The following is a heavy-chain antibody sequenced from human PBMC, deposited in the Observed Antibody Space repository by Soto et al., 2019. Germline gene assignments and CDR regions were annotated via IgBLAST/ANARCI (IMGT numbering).Heavy chain of an antibody. CDR2: IFSNDEK. CDR3: ARMVGRYNSSGTYGMDV. D-gene: IGHD3-22*01. CDR1: GFSLSNARMG. V-gene: IGHV2-26*01. J-gene: IGHJ6*02. Sequence: SGPTLVNPTETLTLTCTVSGFSLSNARMGVSWIRQPPGKALEWLAHIFSNDEKSYSTSLKSRLTISKDTSKSQVVLTMTNMDPVDTATYYCARMVGRYNSSGTYGMDVWGQGTTVTVS.